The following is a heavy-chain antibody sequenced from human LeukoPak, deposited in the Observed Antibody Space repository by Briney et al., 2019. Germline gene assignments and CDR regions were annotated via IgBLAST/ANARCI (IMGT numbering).Heavy chain of an antibody. D-gene: IGHD5-24*01. V-gene: IGHV3-7*04. CDR1: GFIFSSYS. CDR2: IRQDGDTK. Sequence: GGSLRLSCAASGFIFSSYSMSWVRQAPGKGLEWVANIRQDGDTKYYVDSVKGRFTISRDNAMNSLYLQMNSLRAEDTAIYYCTRVGYIDEGIDYWGQGTLVTVSS. CDR3: TRVGYIDEGIDY. J-gene: IGHJ4*02.